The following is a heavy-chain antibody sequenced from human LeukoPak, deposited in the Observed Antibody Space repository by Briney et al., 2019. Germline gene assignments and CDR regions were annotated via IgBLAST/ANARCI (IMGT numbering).Heavy chain of an antibody. CDR1: GGSISSYY. V-gene: IGHV4-4*07. Sequence: PSETLSLTCTVSGGSISSYYWSWIRQPAGKGLEWIGRIYTSGGTGYNPSLKSRVTMSVDTSKNQFSLKLSSVTAADTAVYYCARVDLRAAYFDYWGQGTLVTVSS. J-gene: IGHJ4*02. D-gene: IGHD2-15*01. CDR3: ARVDLRAAYFDY. CDR2: IYTSGGT.